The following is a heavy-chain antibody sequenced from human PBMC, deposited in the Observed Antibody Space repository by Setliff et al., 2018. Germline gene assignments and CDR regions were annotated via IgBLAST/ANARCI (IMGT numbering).Heavy chain of an antibody. J-gene: IGHJ6*02. D-gene: IGHD3-10*01. CDR3: ARDFFYGSGSQAAGGMDV. V-gene: IGHV1-2*02. CDR1: GHTFTAYY. CDR2: INPNSGDT. Sequence: ASVKVSCKASGHTFTAYYMHLVRQAPGQGLEWMGWINPNSGDTNYAQNFQGRVTMTRDTSISTAYMELSRLRSDDTAVYHCARDFFYGSGSQAAGGMDVWGQGTTVTVSS.